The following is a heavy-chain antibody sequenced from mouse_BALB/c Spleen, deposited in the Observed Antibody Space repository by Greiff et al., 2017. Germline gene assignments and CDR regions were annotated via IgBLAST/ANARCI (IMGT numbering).Heavy chain of an antibody. J-gene: IGHJ3*01. V-gene: IGHV7-3*02. D-gene: IGHD2-3*01. Sequence: EVKLVESGGGLVQPGGSLRLSCATSGFTFTDYYMSWVRQPPGKALEWLGFIRNKANGYTTEYSASVKGRFTISRDNSQSILYLQMNTLRAEDSATYYCARDIYDGYYEGVWFAYWGQGTLVTVSA. CDR1: GFTFTDYY. CDR2: IRNKANGYTT. CDR3: ARDIYDGYYEGVWFAY.